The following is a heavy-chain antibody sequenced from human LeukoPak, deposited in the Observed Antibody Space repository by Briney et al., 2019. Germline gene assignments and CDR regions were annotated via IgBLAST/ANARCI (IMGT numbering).Heavy chain of an antibody. CDR1: GFTFSDYY. CDR3: ARDHTYDSSGYDVVWFDP. D-gene: IGHD3-22*01. Sequence: GGSLRLSCAASGFTFSDYYMSWIRLAPGKGLEWVSYISSSGSTIYYADSVKGRFTISRDNAKNSLYLQMNSLRAEDTAVYYCARDHTYDSSGYDVVWFDPWGHGTLVTVSS. CDR2: ISSSGSTI. V-gene: IGHV3-11*01. J-gene: IGHJ5*02.